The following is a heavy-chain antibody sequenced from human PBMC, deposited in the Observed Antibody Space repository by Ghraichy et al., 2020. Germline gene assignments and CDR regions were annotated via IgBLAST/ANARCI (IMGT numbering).Heavy chain of an antibody. J-gene: IGHJ3*01. Sequence: SYISGSGHTATYYADSVRGRFTISRDDAENSVFLQMNNLRVEDTAVYYCARDYVSAFDFWGQWTLV. CDR2: ISGSGHTAT. D-gene: IGHD3-16*01. V-gene: IGHV3-48*01. CDR3: ARDYVSAFDF.